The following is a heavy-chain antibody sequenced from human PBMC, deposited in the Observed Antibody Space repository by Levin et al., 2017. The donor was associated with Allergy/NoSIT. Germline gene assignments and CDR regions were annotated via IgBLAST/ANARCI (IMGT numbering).Heavy chain of an antibody. CDR2: ISYDEKKE. CDR1: GVSFRIYN. V-gene: IGHV3-30*18. Sequence: GGSLRLSCAASGVSFRIYNMHWVRQAPGKGLEWVAVISYDEKKEYYIDSVKGRFTISRDTAKNILYLQMNSLSVQDTAVYYCAKERGTGGNFDYWGEGTLVTVSS. D-gene: IGHD1-1*01. J-gene: IGHJ4*02. CDR3: AKERGTGGNFDY.